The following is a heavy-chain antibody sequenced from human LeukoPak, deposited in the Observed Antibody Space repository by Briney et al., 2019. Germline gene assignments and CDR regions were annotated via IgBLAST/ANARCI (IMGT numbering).Heavy chain of an antibody. CDR3: ARPGHSYYYMDV. D-gene: IGHD1-1*01. CDR1: GGSISSSSYY. Sequence: SETLSLTCTVSGGSISSSSYYWGWIRQPPGKGLEWIGSIYYSGSTYYNPSLKSRVTISVDTSKNQFSLKLSSVTAADTAVYYCARPGHSYYYMDVWGKGTTVTVSS. CDR2: IYYSGST. V-gene: IGHV4-39*01. J-gene: IGHJ6*03.